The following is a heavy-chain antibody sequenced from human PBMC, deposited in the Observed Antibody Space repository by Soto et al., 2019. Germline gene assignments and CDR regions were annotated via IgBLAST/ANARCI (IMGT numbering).Heavy chain of an antibody. CDR1: GGSISSYY. J-gene: IGHJ3*02. CDR2: IYTSGST. CDR3: ASSPSYDSSGYDAFDI. V-gene: IGHV4-4*07. Sequence: SETLSLTCTVSGGSISSYYWSWIRQPAGKGLEWIGRIYTSGSTNYNPSLKSRVTMSVDTSKNQFSLKLSSVTAADMAVYYCASSPSYDSSGYDAFDIWGQGTMVTVSS. D-gene: IGHD3-22*01.